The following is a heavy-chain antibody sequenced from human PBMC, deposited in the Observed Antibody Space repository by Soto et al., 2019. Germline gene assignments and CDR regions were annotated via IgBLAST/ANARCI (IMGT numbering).Heavy chain of an antibody. J-gene: IGHJ4*02. CDR3: ARYHFRDGYNYWLDY. CDR2: IWYDGSNK. D-gene: IGHD5-12*01. Sequence: PGGSLRLSCAAPGFTFSSYGMHWVRQAPGKGLEWVAVIWYDGSNKYYADSVKGRFTISRDNSKNTLYLQMNSLRAEDMAVYYCARYHFRDGYNYWLDYWGQGTLVTVSS. V-gene: IGHV3-33*01. CDR1: GFTFSSYG.